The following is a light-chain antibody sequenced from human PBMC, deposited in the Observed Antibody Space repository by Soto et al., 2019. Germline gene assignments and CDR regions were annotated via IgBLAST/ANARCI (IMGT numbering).Light chain of an antibody. CDR2: GAS. V-gene: IGKV3-20*01. CDR1: QSVSSSY. CDR3: QQYGSSPRT. J-gene: IGKJ2*01. Sequence: EIVLTQSPGTLSMSPGEGASLSCRASQSVSSSYLAWYQQNPGQAPRLLIYGASSRATGIPDRFSGSGSGRDFTLPISRLEPEDFAVYYCQQYGSSPRTFGQGTKLEIK.